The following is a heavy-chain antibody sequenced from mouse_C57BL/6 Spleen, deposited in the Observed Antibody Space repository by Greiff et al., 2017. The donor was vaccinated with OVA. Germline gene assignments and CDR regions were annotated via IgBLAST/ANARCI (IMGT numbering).Heavy chain of an antibody. CDR1: GFTFSDYG. Sequence: DVKLVESGGGLVKPGGSLKLSCAASGFTFSDYGMHWVRQAPEKGLEWVAYISSGSSTIYYADTVKGRFTISRDNAKNTLFLQMTSLRSEDTAMYYCARLPVVAPYYFDYWGQGTTLTVSS. CDR2: ISSGSSTI. V-gene: IGHV5-17*01. CDR3: ARLPVVAPYYFDY. D-gene: IGHD1-1*01. J-gene: IGHJ2*01.